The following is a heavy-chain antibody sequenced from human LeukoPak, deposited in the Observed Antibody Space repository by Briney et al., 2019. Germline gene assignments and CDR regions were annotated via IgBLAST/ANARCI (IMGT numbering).Heavy chain of an antibody. D-gene: IGHD3-3*02. CDR1: GFTVKTNY. V-gene: IGHV3-53*01. CDR3: ARVGDHFHWYLDL. CDR2: LYSGSST. J-gene: IGHJ2*01. Sequence: GGSLRLSCTASGFTVKTNYINWVRQAPGKGLEWVSILYSGSSTYYADSVEGRFIVSRDSAKNTLSLQTHELRAEATAVYYCARVGDHFHWYLDLWGRGTLVTVSS.